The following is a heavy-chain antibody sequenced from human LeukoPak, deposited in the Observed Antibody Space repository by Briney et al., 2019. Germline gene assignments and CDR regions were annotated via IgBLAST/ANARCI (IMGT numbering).Heavy chain of an antibody. D-gene: IGHD2-2*01. Sequence: PSETLSLTCAVYGGSFSGYYWSWIRQPPAKGLEWIGEINHSGSTNYNPSLKSRVTISVDTSKNQFSLKLSSVTAADTAVYYCARQDIVVVPAALYYYGMDVWGQGTTVTVSS. CDR2: INHSGST. CDR1: GGSFSGYY. J-gene: IGHJ6*02. CDR3: ARQDIVVVPAALYYYGMDV. V-gene: IGHV4-34*01.